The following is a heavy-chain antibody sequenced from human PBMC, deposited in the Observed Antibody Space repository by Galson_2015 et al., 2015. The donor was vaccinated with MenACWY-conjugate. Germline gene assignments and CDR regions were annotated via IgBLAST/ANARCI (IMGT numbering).Heavy chain of an antibody. D-gene: IGHD5-18*01. J-gene: IGHJ6*03. V-gene: IGHV3-48*03. CDR3: PRVGTWIHQYFYYMDV. Sequence: SLRLSCAASGFTFTGYESNWVRQAPGKGLEWLSYISKSGSPIYYADFVKGRFTISRDNIKKSLFLEMNSLRAGDTGVYYCPRVGTWIHQYFYYMDVWGKGTTVTVSS. CDR2: ISKSGSPI. CDR1: GFTFTGYE.